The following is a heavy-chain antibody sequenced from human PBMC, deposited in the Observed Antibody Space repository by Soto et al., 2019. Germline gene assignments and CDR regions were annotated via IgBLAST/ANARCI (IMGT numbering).Heavy chain of an antibody. Sequence: QAQLVQSGAEVKKPGASVKVSCKASGYTFTDYYMHWVRQAPGQGLEWMGWINPTSGGANYAQKFQARGTMTRDTSISTPYLELRSQTSDDTAVYYCAGVRAVAVLFDPWGQGTLVTVSS. CDR2: INPTSGGA. V-gene: IGHV1-2*02. D-gene: IGHD6-19*01. J-gene: IGHJ5*02. CDR1: GYTFTDYY. CDR3: AGVRAVAVLFDP.